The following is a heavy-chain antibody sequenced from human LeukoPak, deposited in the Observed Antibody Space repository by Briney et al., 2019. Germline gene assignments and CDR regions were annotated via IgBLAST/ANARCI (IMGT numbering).Heavy chain of an antibody. D-gene: IGHD2-2*01. V-gene: IGHV1-2*02. Sequence: ASVKVSCKTSGYTFTVYQMHWVRQAPGQGLEWMGWINPNSGGRNYAQKFQGRVTMTSDTSISTVYMELSSLRSDDTAVYYCARGTRDIVLVPTALRSWFDPWGQGTLVTVSS. CDR3: ARGTRDIVLVPTALRSWFDP. CDR2: INPNSGGR. CDR1: GYTFTVYQ. J-gene: IGHJ5*02.